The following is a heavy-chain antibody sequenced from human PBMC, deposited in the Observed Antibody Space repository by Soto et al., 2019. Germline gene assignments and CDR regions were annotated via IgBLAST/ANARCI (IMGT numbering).Heavy chain of an antibody. D-gene: IGHD6-19*01. CDR3: ARVNRSGWYPTWVFDY. V-gene: IGHV1-69*06. J-gene: IGHJ4*02. CDR2: IIPIFGTA. CDR1: GGSFSSYA. Sequence: QVQLVQSGAEVKKPGSSVKVSCKASGGSFSSYAISWVRQAPGQGLEWMGGIIPIFGTANYAQKFQGRVTITADKSTSTAYMELSSLRSEDTAVYYCARVNRSGWYPTWVFDYWGQGTLVTVSS.